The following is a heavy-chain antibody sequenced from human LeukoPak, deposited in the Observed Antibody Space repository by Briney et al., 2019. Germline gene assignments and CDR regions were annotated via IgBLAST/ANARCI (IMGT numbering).Heavy chain of an antibody. CDR3: ARDRWFGDEDSFDI. CDR1: GFTFSTYG. J-gene: IGHJ3*02. V-gene: IGHV3-33*01. Sequence: SGGSLRLSCAASGFTFSTYGMHWVRQAPGKGLERVAVVWYDGSNKYYADSVKGRFTVSRDNSKNTLYLQMNSLRAEDTAIYYCARDRWFGDEDSFDIWGQGTMVTVSS. CDR2: VWYDGSNK. D-gene: IGHD3-10*01.